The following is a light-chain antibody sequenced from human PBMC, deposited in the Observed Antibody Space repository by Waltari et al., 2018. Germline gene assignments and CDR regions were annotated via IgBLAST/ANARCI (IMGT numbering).Light chain of an antibody. V-gene: IGKV3-15*01. CDR1: QSVGTY. J-gene: IGKJ4*01. CDR3: QQYNYWPLT. CDR2: GAS. Sequence: EIVMTQSPATMSVSPGERATLSCRASQSVGTYLAWYQEKPGQGPRLLISGASIRATGIPARFSGSVSVTEFTLTISSLQSEDFAVYYCQQYNYWPLTFGGGTKVEIK.